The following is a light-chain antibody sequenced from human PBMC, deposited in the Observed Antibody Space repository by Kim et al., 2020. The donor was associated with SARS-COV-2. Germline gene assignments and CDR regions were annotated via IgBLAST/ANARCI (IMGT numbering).Light chain of an antibody. J-gene: IGLJ1*01. CDR3: CSFADTYFV. V-gene: IGLV2-11*01. CDR2: DVS. CDR1: SSDVGGYDF. Sequence: QSALTQPASVSGSPGQSVTISCTGTSSDVGGYDFVSWYQHYPGTVPKLMIYDVSKRPSGVSDRFSGSTSGNTASLTISGLQAEDEADYYCCSFADTYFVFGTGTKVTVL.